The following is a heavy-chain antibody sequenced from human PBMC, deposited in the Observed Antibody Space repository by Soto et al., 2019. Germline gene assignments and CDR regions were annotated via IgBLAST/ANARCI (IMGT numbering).Heavy chain of an antibody. CDR2: ISSDGRDK. J-gene: IGHJ4*02. V-gene: IGHV3-30*18. Sequence: QVQLVESGGGVVQPGRSLRLSCAASGFSFSNCGMHWVRQAPGKGLGWVAAISSDGRDKYYSESVKGRFTISRDNSKNTLFLQMNSLRVEDTAVYYCVKGSEVARQELDYWGQGTLVTVSS. CDR3: VKGSEVARQELDY. D-gene: IGHD2-15*01. CDR1: GFSFSNCG.